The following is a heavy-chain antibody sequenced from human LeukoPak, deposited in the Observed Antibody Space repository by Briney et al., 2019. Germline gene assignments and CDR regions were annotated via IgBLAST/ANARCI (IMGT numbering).Heavy chain of an antibody. J-gene: IGHJ4*02. CDR2: IWYDGSDN. CDR1: GFTFSSYG. CDR3: ARESAPRYYGDFDY. Sequence: GGSLRLSCAASGFTFSSYGMHWVRQAPGKGLEWVAVIWYDGSDNYYADSVKGRFAISRDDSKNTVYLQMDSLRAEDTAVYYCARESAPRYYGDFDYWGQGTLVTVSS. D-gene: IGHD4-17*01. V-gene: IGHV3-33*01.